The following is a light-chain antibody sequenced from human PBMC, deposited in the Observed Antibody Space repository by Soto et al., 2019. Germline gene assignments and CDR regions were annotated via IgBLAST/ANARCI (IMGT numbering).Light chain of an antibody. Sequence: DIHMTQSPSTLSGSVGDRVTIPCRASQTISSWLAWYQQKTGKAPKLLIYKASTLKSGVPSRFSGSGSGTEFTLTISSLQTDDFATYYCQHYNSYSEAFGQGTKVDIK. CDR1: QTISSW. CDR3: QHYNSYSEA. J-gene: IGKJ1*01. CDR2: KAS. V-gene: IGKV1-5*03.